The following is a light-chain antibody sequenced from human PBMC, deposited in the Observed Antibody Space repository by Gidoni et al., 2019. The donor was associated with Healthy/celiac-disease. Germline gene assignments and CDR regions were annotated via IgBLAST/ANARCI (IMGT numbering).Light chain of an antibody. CDR2: GAS. Sequence: ESVWTQSPGTLTLSPGERATLSCRARQSVSSRYLAWDPQKPGQAPRLLIYGASSRAPGIPDRFSGSGSGTDFTLTISRLEPEDFAVYYCQQYGSSPWTFXXXTKVEIK. J-gene: IGKJ1*01. CDR3: QQYGSSPWT. CDR1: QSVSSRY. V-gene: IGKV3-20*01.